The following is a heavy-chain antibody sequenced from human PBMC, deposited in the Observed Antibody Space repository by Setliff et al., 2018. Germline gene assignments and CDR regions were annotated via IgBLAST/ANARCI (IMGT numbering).Heavy chain of an antibody. D-gene: IGHD3-3*02. Sequence: PSETLSLTCTVSGDSFKGDSFYWGWIRQPPGKGLEWIGSVFYTGTTYYTPSLKRRATLSVDTSKNQFSLRLRFVTAADAAVYYCVRQIRMGTLAGGPPESWGPGTLVTVSS. J-gene: IGHJ5*02. CDR3: VRQIRMGTLAGGPPES. CDR1: GDSFKGDSFY. CDR2: VFYTGTT. V-gene: IGHV4-39*01.